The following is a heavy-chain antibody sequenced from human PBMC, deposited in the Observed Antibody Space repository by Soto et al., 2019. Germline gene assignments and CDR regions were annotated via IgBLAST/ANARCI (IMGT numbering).Heavy chain of an antibody. J-gene: IGHJ4*02. V-gene: IGHV3-74*01. CDR2: VNGDGSIT. Sequence: DVQLVESGGGLVQPGGSLRLSFAASGFTFGNYWMHWVRLTPGKGLVWVSRVNGDGSITSYADSVKGRFTISRDNAKNTLYLQMNSLRAEDTALYYCARVSQGSYCSGGNCYSDYWGQGTLATVSS. CDR1: GFTFGNYW. CDR3: ARVSQGSYCSGGNCYSDY. D-gene: IGHD2-15*01.